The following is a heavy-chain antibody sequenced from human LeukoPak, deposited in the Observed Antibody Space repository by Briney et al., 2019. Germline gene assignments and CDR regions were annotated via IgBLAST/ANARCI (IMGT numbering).Heavy chain of an antibody. CDR3: AKEALDSGGFDY. Sequence: PGGSLRLSCAASGFTFSRYAMSWVRQAPGKGLEWVSAISGNGGSTHYADSVKGRFTISRDNSKNTLYLQMNTLRAEDTALYYCAKEALDSGGFDYWGQGTLVTVSS. CDR2: ISGNGGST. D-gene: IGHD2-15*01. V-gene: IGHV3-23*01. CDR1: GFTFSRYA. J-gene: IGHJ4*02.